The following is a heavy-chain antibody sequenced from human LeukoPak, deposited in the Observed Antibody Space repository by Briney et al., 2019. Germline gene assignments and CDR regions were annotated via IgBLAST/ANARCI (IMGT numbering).Heavy chain of an antibody. CDR2: IFGSGGSP. Sequence: GGSLRLSCAASGFTFDDYAMHWVRQGPGKGLEWVAGIFGSGGSPHYADSVKGRFTISRDNSQNMVYLHINSLRAEDTAVYYCGKTTVGYSSGQKPAWPVDYWGQGTLVTVSS. J-gene: IGHJ4*02. CDR3: GKTTVGYSSGQKPAWPVDY. CDR1: GFTFDDYA. D-gene: IGHD5-18*01. V-gene: IGHV3-23*01.